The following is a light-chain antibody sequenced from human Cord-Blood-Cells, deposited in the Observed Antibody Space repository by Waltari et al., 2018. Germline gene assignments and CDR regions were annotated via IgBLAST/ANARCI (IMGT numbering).Light chain of an antibody. CDR1: QRISSY. Sequence: IPMAQSPSPLSAPVGNRVTITYRASQRISSYLNWYQQKPGKAPKLLIYAASSLQSGVPSRFSGSGSGTDFTLTISSLQPEDFATYYCQQSYSTPPYTFGQGTKLEIK. J-gene: IGKJ2*01. CDR2: AAS. CDR3: QQSYSTPPYT. V-gene: IGKV1-39*01.